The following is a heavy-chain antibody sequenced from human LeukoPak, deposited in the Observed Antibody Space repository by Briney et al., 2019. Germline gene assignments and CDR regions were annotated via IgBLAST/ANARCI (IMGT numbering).Heavy chain of an antibody. V-gene: IGHV3-21*01. CDR3: ASPLDGSLEF. Sequence: GGSLRLSCAASGFTFRSYTMNWVRQAPGKGLEWVSSISSSSSFIYYADSVKGRFTISRDNAKNSLDLQMNSLRAEDTAVYYCASPLDGSLEFWGQGTLVTVSS. CDR1: GFTFRSYT. J-gene: IGHJ4*02. CDR2: ISSSSSFI. D-gene: IGHD5-24*01.